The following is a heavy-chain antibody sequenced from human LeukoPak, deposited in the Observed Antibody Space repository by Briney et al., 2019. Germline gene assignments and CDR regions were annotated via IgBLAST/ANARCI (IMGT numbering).Heavy chain of an antibody. CDR3: ARSYGGNGGFDY. V-gene: IGHV4-59*01. D-gene: IGHD4-23*01. CDR2: IYYSGST. CDR1: GGSFSGYY. J-gene: IGHJ4*02. Sequence: SETLSLTCAVYGGSFSGYYWSWIRQPPGKGLEWVGYIYYSGSTNYNPSLKSRVTISVDTSKNQFSLKLSSVTAADTAVYYCARSYGGNGGFDYWGQGTLVTVSS.